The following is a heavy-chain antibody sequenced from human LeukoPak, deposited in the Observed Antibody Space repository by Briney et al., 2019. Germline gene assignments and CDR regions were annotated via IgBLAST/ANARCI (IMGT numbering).Heavy chain of an antibody. CDR1: GGSISSDY. CDR3: ARGGYGSGSYYDL. V-gene: IGHV4-59*01. CDR2: IYYSGST. Sequence: PSETLSLTCTVSGGSISSDYWSWIRQPPGKGLECIGYIYYSGSTNYNPSLKSRVTIPVDTSKNQFSLKLSSVTAADTAVYYCARGGYGSGSYYDLWGQGTLVTVSS. D-gene: IGHD3-10*01. J-gene: IGHJ4*02.